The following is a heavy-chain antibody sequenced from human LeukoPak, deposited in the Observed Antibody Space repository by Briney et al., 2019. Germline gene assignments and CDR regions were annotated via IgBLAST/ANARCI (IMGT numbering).Heavy chain of an antibody. CDR1: GFIFRTYW. J-gene: IGHJ4*02. D-gene: IGHD2-15*01. Sequence: GGSLRLSCAASGFIFRTYWMSWVRQAPGQGLEWVANIKQDGGEKYYVDSMKGRFTISRDNAKNSLYLQMNSLRDEDTAVYHCASDSPGYSSGSYFTYWGQGTLVTVSS. V-gene: IGHV3-7*03. CDR3: ASDSPGYSSGSYFTY. CDR2: IKQDGGEK.